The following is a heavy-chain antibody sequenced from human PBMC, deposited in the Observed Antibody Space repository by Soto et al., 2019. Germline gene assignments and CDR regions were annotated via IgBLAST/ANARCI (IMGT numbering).Heavy chain of an antibody. J-gene: IGHJ4*02. Sequence: SETLSLTCTVSGGSISSNYWSWIRQSAGKGLEWIGRIYFTGSTNYNPSLKSQVNMSVDTSKNQFSLKLSSVTAADTAVYYCARDYYGSGSLFDYWGQGTLVTVSS. V-gene: IGHV4-4*07. CDR1: GGSISSNY. CDR2: IYFTGST. CDR3: ARDYYGSGSLFDY. D-gene: IGHD3-10*01.